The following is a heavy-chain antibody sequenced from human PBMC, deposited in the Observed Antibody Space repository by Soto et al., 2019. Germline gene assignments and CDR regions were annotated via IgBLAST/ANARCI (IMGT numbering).Heavy chain of an antibody. D-gene: IGHD3-10*01. CDR3: ARGGGYYGSGAYYRGYFDH. V-gene: IGHV1-3*01. J-gene: IGHJ4*02. Sequence: ASVKVSCKASGYSFANYTIHWVRQAPGQGLEWMGWLNHDTASTKFSPKFQGRVIITRDKSANTAFMQLTSLTSEDTALYYCARGGGYYGSGAYYRGYFDHWGLGTLVTVSS. CDR2: LNHDTAST. CDR1: GYSFANYT.